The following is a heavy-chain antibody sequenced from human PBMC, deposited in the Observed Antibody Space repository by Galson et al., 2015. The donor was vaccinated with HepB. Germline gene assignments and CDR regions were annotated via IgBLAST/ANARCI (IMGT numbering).Heavy chain of an antibody. CDR1: GFTFSSYA. D-gene: IGHD1-26*01. J-gene: IGHJ2*01. CDR3: AKDNSIVGAKDFDL. CDR2: ISGSGGST. Sequence: SLRLSCAASGFTFSSYAMSWVRQAPGKGLEWVSAISGSGGSTYYADSVKGRFTISRDNSKNTPYLQMNSLRAEDTAVYYCAKDNSIVGAKDFDLWGRGTLVTVSS. V-gene: IGHV3-23*01.